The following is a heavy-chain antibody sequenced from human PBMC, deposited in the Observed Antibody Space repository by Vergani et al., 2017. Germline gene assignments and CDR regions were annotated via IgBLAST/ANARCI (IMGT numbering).Heavy chain of an antibody. D-gene: IGHD2-2*01. J-gene: IGHJ6*03. CDR2: IYPGDSDT. CDR3: AGPRSTSCFIDCYMDV. CDR1: GYSFTSYW. Sequence: EVQLVQSGAEVKKPGESLKISCKGSGYSFTSYWIGWVRQMPGKGLEWMGIIYPGDSDTRYSPSFQGQVTISADKSISTAYLQWSSLKASDTAMYYCAGPRSTSCFIDCYMDVWGKGTTVTVSS. V-gene: IGHV5-51*01.